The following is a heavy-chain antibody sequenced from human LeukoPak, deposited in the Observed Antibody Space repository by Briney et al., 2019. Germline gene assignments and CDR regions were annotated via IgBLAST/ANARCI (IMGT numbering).Heavy chain of an antibody. CDR2: ISARGGKT. CDR3: AARAGRFRHFDY. V-gene: IGHV3-23*01. J-gene: IGHJ4*02. D-gene: IGHD1-26*01. CDR1: GFTLSSYS. Sequence: GGSLRLSCAASGFTLSSYSMNWVRQAPGKGLEWVSGISARGGKTDSADSVKGRFTISRDNSNDKVYLQMNSLRAEETAVYYCAARAGRFRHFDYWGQGTLVTVSS.